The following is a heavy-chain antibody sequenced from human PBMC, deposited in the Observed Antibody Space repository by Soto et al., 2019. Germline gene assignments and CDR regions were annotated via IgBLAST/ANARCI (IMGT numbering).Heavy chain of an antibody. V-gene: IGHV4-39*01. Sequence: PSETLSLTCTVSGGSISSSSYYWGWIRQPPGKGLEWIGSIYYSGSTYYNPSLKSRVTISVDTSKNQFSLKLSSVTAADTAVYYCARTRWYRDFDYWGQGTLVTV. J-gene: IGHJ4*02. CDR1: GGSISSSSYY. D-gene: IGHD2-15*01. CDR3: ARTRWYRDFDY. CDR2: IYYSGST.